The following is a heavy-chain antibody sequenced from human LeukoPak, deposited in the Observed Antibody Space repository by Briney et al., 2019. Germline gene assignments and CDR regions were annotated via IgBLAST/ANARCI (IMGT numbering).Heavy chain of an antibody. V-gene: IGHV3-11*01. CDR1: GFTFSDYY. CDR2: ISSSGSTI. Sequence: GGSLRLSCAASGFTFSDYYMSWIRQAPGKGLEWVSYISSSGSTIYYADSVKGRFTISRDNVKNSLYLQMNSLRAEDTAVYYCARDNCSGGSCYNPWGQGTLVTVSS. J-gene: IGHJ5*02. CDR3: ARDNCSGGSCYNP. D-gene: IGHD2-15*01.